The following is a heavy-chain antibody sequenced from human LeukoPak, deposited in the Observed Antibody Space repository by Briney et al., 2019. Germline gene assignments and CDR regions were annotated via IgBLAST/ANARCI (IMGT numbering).Heavy chain of an antibody. CDR1: GFTFSSYW. CDR3: ARVIDYYGNWFDP. V-gene: IGHV3-74*01. J-gene: IGHJ5*02. Sequence: PGGSLRLSCAASGFTFSSYWMHWVRQAPGKGLVWVSRINSDGSSTSYADSVKGRFTISRDNAKNTLYLQMNSLRAEDTAVYYCARVIDYYGNWFDPWGQGTLVTVSS. CDR2: INSDGSST. D-gene: IGHD3-10*01.